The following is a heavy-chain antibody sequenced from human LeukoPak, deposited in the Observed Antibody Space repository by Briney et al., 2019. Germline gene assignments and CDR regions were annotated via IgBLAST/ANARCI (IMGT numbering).Heavy chain of an antibody. CDR1: GFTFSGYW. D-gene: IGHD3-10*01. V-gene: IGHV3-74*03. CDR3: IRGGAYGSFDY. CDR2: INGDGSST. J-gene: IGHJ4*02. Sequence: PGGSLRLSCAASGFTFSGYWMHWVRQAPGQGLVWISHINGDGSSTTYADSVKGRFTISRDNAKNTLYLQMNSLRAEDTAMYYCIRGGAYGSFDYWGQGTLVTVSS.